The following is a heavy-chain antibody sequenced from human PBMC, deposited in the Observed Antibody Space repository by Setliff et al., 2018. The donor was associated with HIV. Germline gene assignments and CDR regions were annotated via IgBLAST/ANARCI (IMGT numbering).Heavy chain of an antibody. J-gene: IGHJ3*01. CDR1: GFSVSSKY. CDR3: ARAEAAGSNWYYAFDV. CDR2: IYSGGMT. D-gene: IGHD6-13*01. V-gene: IGHV3-66*01. Sequence: GGSLRLSCAASGFSVSSKYMSWVRQAPGRGLGWVSLIYSGGMTYYTDSVRDRFIISRDNSKNTVYLEMNSLRAEDTAVYYCARAEAAGSNWYYAFDVWGHGTMVTVSS.